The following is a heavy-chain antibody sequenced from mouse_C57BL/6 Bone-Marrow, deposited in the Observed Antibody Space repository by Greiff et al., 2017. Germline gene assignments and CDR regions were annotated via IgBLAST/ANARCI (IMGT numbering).Heavy chain of an antibody. CDR2: IDPENGDT. CDR3: TPTAGLFDY. CDR1: GFNIKDDY. V-gene: IGHV14-4*01. Sequence: EVQLQQSGAELVRPGASVKLSCTASGFNIKDDYMHWVKQRPEHGLEWIGWIDPENGDTEYASKFQGKATITADTSSNTAYLQLSSLTSEDAAVYYCTPTAGLFDYWGQGTTLTVSS. J-gene: IGHJ2*01.